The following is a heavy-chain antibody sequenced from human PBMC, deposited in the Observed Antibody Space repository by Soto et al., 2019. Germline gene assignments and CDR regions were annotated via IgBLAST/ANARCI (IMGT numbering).Heavy chain of an antibody. Sequence: GGSLRLSCTASGFTCISYWMHWVRQAPGKGLVWVSRINSDGSSTSYADSVKGRFTISRDNAKNTLYLQMNSLRAEDTAVYYCARGGYYYDRWLDYWGQGTLVTVSS. CDR2: INSDGSST. CDR1: GFTCISYW. CDR3: ARGGYYYDRWLDY. D-gene: IGHD3-22*01. V-gene: IGHV3-74*01. J-gene: IGHJ4*02.